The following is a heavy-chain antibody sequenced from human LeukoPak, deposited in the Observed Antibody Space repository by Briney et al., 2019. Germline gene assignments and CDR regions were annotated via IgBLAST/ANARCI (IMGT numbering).Heavy chain of an antibody. CDR3: AQATIAEETYNWLDP. Sequence: GRSLTLSCAASGCTFINYGRRWCGQAPGKGLEWVAVISYDGSNKYYADSVKGRFTISRDNSKNTLYLQMNSLRAEDTAVYYSAQATIAEETYNWLDPSGPGTLVTVSS. V-gene: IGHV3-30*18. J-gene: IGHJ5*02. D-gene: IGHD3-9*01. CDR1: GCTFINYG. CDR2: ISYDGSNK.